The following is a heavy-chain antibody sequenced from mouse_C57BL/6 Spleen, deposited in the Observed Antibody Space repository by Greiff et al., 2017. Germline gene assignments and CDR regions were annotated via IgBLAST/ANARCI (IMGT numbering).Heavy chain of an antibody. V-gene: IGHV5-4*03. Sequence: EVKVVESGGGLVKPGGSLKLSCAASGFTFSSYAMSWVRQTPEKRLEWVATISDGGSYTYYPDNVNGRFTISRDNAKNHLSLQMSHLKSEDTAVYYFARGVYYDYSCYYWGQGTTLTVAS. J-gene: IGHJ2*01. D-gene: IGHD2-4*01. CDR1: GFTFSSYA. CDR2: ISDGGSYT. CDR3: ARGVYYDYSCYY.